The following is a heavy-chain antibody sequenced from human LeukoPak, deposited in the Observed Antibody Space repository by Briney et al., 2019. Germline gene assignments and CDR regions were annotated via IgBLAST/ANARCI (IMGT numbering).Heavy chain of an antibody. V-gene: IGHV4-38-2*01. Sequence: KPSETLSLTCAVSGYSISSGYYWGWIRQPPGKGLEWIGSIYHSGSTYYNPSLKSRVTISVDTSKNQFSLKLSSVTVADTAVYYCATQYDFWSGSYNTNWFDPWGQGTLVTVSS. J-gene: IGHJ5*02. CDR3: ATQYDFWSGSYNTNWFDP. CDR1: GYSISSGYY. D-gene: IGHD3-3*01. CDR2: IYHSGST.